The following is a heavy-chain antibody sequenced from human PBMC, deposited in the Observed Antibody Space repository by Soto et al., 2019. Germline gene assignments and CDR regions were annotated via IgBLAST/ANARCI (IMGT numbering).Heavy chain of an antibody. CDR3: ARDSGSSSDYYGMDV. D-gene: IGHD6-13*01. CDR1: GFIFTSYS. J-gene: IGHJ6*02. CDR2: ISSSSSYI. V-gene: IGHV3-21*01. Sequence: GGSLRLSCAASGFIFTSYSMNWVRQAPGKGLEWVSSISSSSSYIYYADSVKGRFTISRDNDKNSLYLQMSSLRAEDTAVYYCARDSGSSSDYYGMDVWGQGTTVTVSS.